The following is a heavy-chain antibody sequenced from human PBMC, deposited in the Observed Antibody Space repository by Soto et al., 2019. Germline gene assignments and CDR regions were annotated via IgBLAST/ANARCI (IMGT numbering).Heavy chain of an antibody. D-gene: IGHD2-2*01. CDR3: ARAVRFCSDTRCDNWFDP. J-gene: IGHJ5*02. Sequence: SETLSLTCTVSGGSISSGDYYWSWIRQPPGKGLEWIGEIYHSGSTNYSPSFKSRITVSVDKSKNQFSLKLSSVTAADTAVYYCARAVRFCSDTRCDNWFDPWGQGTLVTVSS. CDR2: IYHSGST. CDR1: GGSISSGDYY. V-gene: IGHV4-30-4*01.